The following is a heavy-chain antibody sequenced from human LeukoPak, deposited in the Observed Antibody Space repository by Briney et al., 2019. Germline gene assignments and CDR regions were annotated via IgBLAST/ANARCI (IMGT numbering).Heavy chain of an antibody. Sequence: PGGSLRLSCAASGFTFSSYAMSWVRQAPGKGVEGVSAISGSGGSTYYADSVKGRFTISRDNSKNTLYLQMNSLTAEHTAVYYCAKDPLKYCCGGSCYSDYFQHWGQGTLVTVSS. J-gene: IGHJ1*01. CDR2: ISGSGGST. D-gene: IGHD2-15*01. CDR3: AKDPLKYCCGGSCYSDYFQH. CDR1: GFTFSSYA. V-gene: IGHV3-23*01.